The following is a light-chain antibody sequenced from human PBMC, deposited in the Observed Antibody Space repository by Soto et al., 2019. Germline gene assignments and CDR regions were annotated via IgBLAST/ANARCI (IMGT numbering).Light chain of an antibody. V-gene: IGKV1-9*01. J-gene: IGKJ4*01. CDR3: QQLNSYPSSS. CDR1: QGISSY. Sequence: DIQLTQSPSFLSASVGDRVTITCRASQGISSYLAWYQQKPGKAPKLLIYAASTLQSGVPSRFSGSGSGTEFTLTISRLQPEDFATYCCQQLNSYPSSSFGGGTKVEIK. CDR2: AAS.